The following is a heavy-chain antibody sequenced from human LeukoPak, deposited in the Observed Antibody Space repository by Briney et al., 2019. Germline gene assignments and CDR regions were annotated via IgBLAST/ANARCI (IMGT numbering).Heavy chain of an antibody. CDR2: IHSSGST. D-gene: IGHD3-16*01. Sequence: SETLSLTCTVSSGSISSYCWSWIRQPAGKGLEWIAYIHSSGSTNYNPSLKSRVIISVDTSRSQLSLKPSSVTAADTAVYYCARIEGDNSLDYWGQGTLVTVSS. CDR3: ARIEGDNSLDY. J-gene: IGHJ4*02. CDR1: SGSISSYC. V-gene: IGHV4-59*01.